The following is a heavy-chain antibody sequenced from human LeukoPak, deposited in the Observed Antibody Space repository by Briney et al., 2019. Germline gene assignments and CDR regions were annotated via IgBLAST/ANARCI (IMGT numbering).Heavy chain of an antibody. Sequence: SETLSLTCAVYGGSFSGYYWSWIRQPPGKGLEWIGEINHSGSTNYNPSLKSRVTISVDTSKNQFSLKLSSVTAADTAVYYCASRYSSGWYGYYGMDVWGQGTTVTVSS. CDR2: INHSGST. V-gene: IGHV4-34*01. CDR3: ASRYSSGWYGYYGMDV. D-gene: IGHD6-19*01. CDR1: GGSFSGYY. J-gene: IGHJ6*02.